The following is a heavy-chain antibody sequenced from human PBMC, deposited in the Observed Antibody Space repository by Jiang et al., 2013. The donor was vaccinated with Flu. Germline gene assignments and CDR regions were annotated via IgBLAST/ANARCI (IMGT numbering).Heavy chain of an antibody. V-gene: IGHV1-46*01. CDR3: ARSSSGYHFDY. J-gene: IGHJ4*02. Sequence: SGAEVKKPGASVKVSCKASGYTFTSYYMHWVRQAPGQGLEWMGIINPTGGSANYAQKFQGRVTMTRDTSTRTVYMELSSLRSEDTAVYYCARSSSGYHFDYWGQGTLVTVSS. D-gene: IGHD3-22*01. CDR2: INPTGGSA. CDR1: GYTFTSYY.